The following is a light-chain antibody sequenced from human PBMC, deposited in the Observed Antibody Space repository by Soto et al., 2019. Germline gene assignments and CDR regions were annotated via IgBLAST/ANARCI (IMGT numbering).Light chain of an antibody. CDR2: GNN. CDR1: SSNLGAGYD. J-gene: IGLJ2*01. CDR3: QSYDNSLSGHVV. V-gene: IGLV1-40*01. Sequence: QSVLTQPPSVSGAPGQRVTISCTGSSSNLGAGYDVHWYQQIPGKVPKLLIQGNNNRPSGVPDRFSGTKSGTSASLAITGLQAEDEADYYCQSYDNSLSGHVVFGGGTKVTVL.